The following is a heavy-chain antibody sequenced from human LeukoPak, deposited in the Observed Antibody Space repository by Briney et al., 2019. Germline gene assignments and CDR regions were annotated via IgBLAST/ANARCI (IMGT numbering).Heavy chain of an antibody. J-gene: IGHJ6*03. Sequence: GASVKVSCKASGGTFSSYAISWVRQAPGQGLEWMGRIIPILGIANYAQKFQGRVTITADKSTSTAYMELSSLRSEDTAAYYCARDGPATHYYYYLDVWGKGTTVTVSS. D-gene: IGHD2-2*01. CDR1: GGTFSSYA. V-gene: IGHV1-69*04. CDR3: ARDGPATHYYYYLDV. CDR2: IIPILGIA.